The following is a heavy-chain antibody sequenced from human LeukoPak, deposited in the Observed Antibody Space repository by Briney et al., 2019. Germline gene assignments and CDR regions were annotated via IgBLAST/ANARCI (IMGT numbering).Heavy chain of an antibody. CDR2: TYYRSKWYN. Sequence: SQTLSLTCAISGDSVFSNSAAWNWIRQSPSRGLEWLGRTYYRSKWYNDYAVSVKSRITINPDTSKNQFSLQLNSVTPEDTAVYYCARLAGYLEPTIRLMPWSDPWGQGTLVTVSS. CDR3: ARLAGYLEPTIRLMPWSDP. J-gene: IGHJ5*02. D-gene: IGHD7-27*01. V-gene: IGHV6-1*01. CDR1: GDSVFSNSAA.